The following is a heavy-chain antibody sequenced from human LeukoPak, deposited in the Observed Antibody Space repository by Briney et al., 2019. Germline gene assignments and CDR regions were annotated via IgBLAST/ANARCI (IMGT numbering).Heavy chain of an antibody. D-gene: IGHD3-10*01. Sequence: PSQTLSLTCAVSGGSISSGGYSWSWIRQPPGKGLEWIGYIYHSGSTYYNPSLKSRVTISVDTSKNQFSLKLSSVTAADTAVYYCASEYYGSGSYSAGMDVWGQGTTVTVSS. CDR3: ASEYYGSGSYSAGMDV. V-gene: IGHV4-30-2*01. CDR2: IYHSGST. J-gene: IGHJ6*02. CDR1: GGSISSGGYS.